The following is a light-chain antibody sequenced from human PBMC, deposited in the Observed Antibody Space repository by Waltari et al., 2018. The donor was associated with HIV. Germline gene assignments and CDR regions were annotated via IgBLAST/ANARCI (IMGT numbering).Light chain of an antibody. V-gene: IGLV2-14*03. CDR1: SRDVGGYNY. Sequence: QSPLTQPASVSGSPGQSITISCTGTSRDVGGYNYVSWYQHHPAKAPKPMIYDVSNRPSGVSNSLSVSKSGNTASLTIYGLQAEDEADYYCNSYTTSSTLLVVFGGGTKLTVL. CDR2: DVS. J-gene: IGLJ2*01. CDR3: NSYTTSSTLLVV.